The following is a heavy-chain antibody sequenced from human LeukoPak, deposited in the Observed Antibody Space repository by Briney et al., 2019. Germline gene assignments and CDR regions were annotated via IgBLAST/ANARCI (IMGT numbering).Heavy chain of an antibody. V-gene: IGHV4-31*03. CDR2: IYYSGST. J-gene: IGHJ4*02. Sequence: PSETLSLTCTVSGGSISSSSYYWGWIRQPPGKGLEWIGYIYYSGSTYYNPSLKSRVTISVDTSKNQFSLKLSSVTAADTAVYYCAREGSSGSYFDYWGQGTLVTVSS. CDR3: AREGSSGSYFDY. CDR1: GGSISSSSYY. D-gene: IGHD3-22*01.